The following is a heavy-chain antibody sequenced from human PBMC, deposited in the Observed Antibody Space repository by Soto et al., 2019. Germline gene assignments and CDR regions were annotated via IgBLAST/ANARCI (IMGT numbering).Heavy chain of an antibody. D-gene: IGHD2-2*01. Sequence: ESGGGVVQPGRALRLSCAASGFTFSSFGIHWVRQAPGKGLEWVAVTSYDGTNEYYADSVKGRFTISRDNSKNTLWLQMNSLRAEDTAVYYCAKGDEYLGYYYGMDVWGQGTTVTVSS. CDR1: GFTFSSFG. CDR3: AKGDEYLGYYYGMDV. CDR2: TSYDGTNE. V-gene: IGHV3-30*18. J-gene: IGHJ6*02.